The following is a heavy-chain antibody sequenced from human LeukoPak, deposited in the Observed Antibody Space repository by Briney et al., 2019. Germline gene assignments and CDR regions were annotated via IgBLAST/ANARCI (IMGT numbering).Heavy chain of an antibody. CDR3: ARDRQGGSSSGGGFDY. V-gene: IGHV3-21*05. CDR2: ISSSSSYI. CDR1: GFTFSSYS. J-gene: IGHJ4*02. Sequence: GGSLRLSCAASGFTFSSYSMNWVRQAPGKWLDWVSFISSSSSYIYYADSVKGRFTISRDNAKNSLYLQMNSLRAEDTAVYYCARDRQGGSSSGGGFDYWGQGTLVTVSS. D-gene: IGHD6-6*01.